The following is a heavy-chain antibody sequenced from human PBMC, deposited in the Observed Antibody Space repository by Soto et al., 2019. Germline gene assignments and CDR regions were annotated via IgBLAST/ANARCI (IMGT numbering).Heavy chain of an antibody. J-gene: IGHJ5*02. Sequence: EVQLLESGGTLVQPGESLRLSCEVSGFSFSSFAMNWVRQAPGEGLEWVSSIRGTATSYADSVKGRFTISRDNSKNTVFLPMNTLRGEDTAVYYCAKCAVVMATSWGWCNWFDPWGQGTLVIVSS. V-gene: IGHV3-23*01. CDR2: IRGTAT. D-gene: IGHD2-21*01. CDR1: GFSFSSFA. CDR3: AKCAVVMATSWGWCNWFDP.